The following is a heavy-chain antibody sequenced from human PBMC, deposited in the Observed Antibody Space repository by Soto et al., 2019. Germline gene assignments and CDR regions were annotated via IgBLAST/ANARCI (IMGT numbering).Heavy chain of an antibody. J-gene: IGHJ3*02. Sequence: QLQLQESGPGLVKPSETLSLTCTVSGGSISSSSYYWGWIRQPPGKGLEWIGSIYYSGSTYYNPSLKSRVTISVDTSKNQFSLKLSSVTAADTAVYYCARTQWLVAMDAFDIWGQGTMVTVSS. D-gene: IGHD6-19*01. CDR2: IYYSGST. CDR3: ARTQWLVAMDAFDI. CDR1: GGSISSSSYY. V-gene: IGHV4-39*01.